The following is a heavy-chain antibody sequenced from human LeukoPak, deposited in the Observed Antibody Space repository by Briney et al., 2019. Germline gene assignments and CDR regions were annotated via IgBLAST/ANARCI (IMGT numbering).Heavy chain of an antibody. CDR1: GFTFSSHA. Sequence: QSGGSLRLSCAASGFTFSSHALSWVRQAPGKGLEWVSSLSGSGYNTYYADSVKGRFTISRDNSKNTVYLQMNSLRAEDTAVYYCARDGATVGHGMDVWGQGTTVTVSS. V-gene: IGHV3-23*01. CDR2: LSGSGYNT. J-gene: IGHJ6*02. D-gene: IGHD4-23*01. CDR3: ARDGATVGHGMDV.